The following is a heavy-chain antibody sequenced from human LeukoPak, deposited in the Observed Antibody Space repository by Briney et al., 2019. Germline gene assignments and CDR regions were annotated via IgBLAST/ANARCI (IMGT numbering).Heavy chain of an antibody. Sequence: SETLSHTCAVYGGSFSGYYWSWIRQPPGKGLEWIGEINHSGSTNYNPSLKSRVTISVDTSKNQFSLKLSSVTPADPAVYYCARQKEWRYNSNPRRYFDYWGQGTLVTASS. CDR3: ARQKEWRYNSNPRRYFDY. J-gene: IGHJ4*02. CDR2: INHSGST. CDR1: GGSFSGYY. V-gene: IGHV4-34*01. D-gene: IGHD1-20*01.